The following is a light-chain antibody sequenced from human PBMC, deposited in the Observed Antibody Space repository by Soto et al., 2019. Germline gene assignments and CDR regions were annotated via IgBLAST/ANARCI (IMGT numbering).Light chain of an antibody. CDR3: QQYNTWPPLT. V-gene: IGKV3-15*01. Sequence: EIVMTQSPATLSVSPGERATLSCRASQSVSSNLAWYQQKPGQAPRLLIYGASTRATGIPARFSGSGSGTEFTLTFSSLQSEDFAIYYRQQYNTWPPLTFGGGTKVEIK. CDR1: QSVSSN. CDR2: GAS. J-gene: IGKJ4*01.